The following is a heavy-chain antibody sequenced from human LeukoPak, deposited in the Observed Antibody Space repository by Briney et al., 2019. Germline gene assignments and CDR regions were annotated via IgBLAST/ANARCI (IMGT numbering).Heavy chain of an antibody. CDR3: ARDATAGYTSIFDY. J-gene: IGHJ4*02. CDR1: GFTFSSYG. CDR2: IWYDGSNK. V-gene: IGHV3-33*01. D-gene: IGHD3-9*01. Sequence: PGGSLRLSCAASGFTFSSYGMNWVRQAPGKGLEWVAVIWYDGSNKYYVDSVKGRFTISRDNSKNTLYLQMNSLRAEDTAVYYCARDATAGYTSIFDYWGQGTLVTVSS.